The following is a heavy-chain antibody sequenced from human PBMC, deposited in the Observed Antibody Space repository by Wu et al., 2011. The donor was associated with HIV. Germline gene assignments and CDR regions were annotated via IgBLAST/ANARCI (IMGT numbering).Heavy chain of an antibody. Sequence: QVQLVQSGAEVKKPGASVKVSCKASGYTFTSYDINWVRQATGQGLEWMGWMNPNSGNTGYAQKFRGRVTMTRNTSISTAYMELSSLRSEDTAVYYCARGFSPPXSKYYYYYMDVWGKGTTVTVSS. CDR3: ARGFSPPXSKYYYYYMDV. V-gene: IGHV1-8*02. D-gene: IGHD3-3*01. J-gene: IGHJ6*03. CDR1: GYTFTSYD. CDR2: MNPNSGNT.